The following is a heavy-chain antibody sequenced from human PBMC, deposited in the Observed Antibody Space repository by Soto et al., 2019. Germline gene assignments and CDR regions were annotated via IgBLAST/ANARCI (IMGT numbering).Heavy chain of an antibody. J-gene: IGHJ5*02. CDR3: ARLNFWSGTGASWFDP. V-gene: IGHV1-69*06. CDR2: IIPIFGTA. Sequence: QVQLVQSGAEVKKPGSSVKVSCKASGGTFSSYAISWVRQAPGQGLEWMGGIIPIFGTANYAQKFQGRVTITANKSTSTAYMELSSLRSEDTAVYYCARLNFWSGTGASWFDPWGQGTLVTVSS. D-gene: IGHD3-3*01. CDR1: GGTFSSYA.